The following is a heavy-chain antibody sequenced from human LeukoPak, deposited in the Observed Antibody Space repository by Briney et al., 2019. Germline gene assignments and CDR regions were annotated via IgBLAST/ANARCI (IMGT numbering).Heavy chain of an antibody. J-gene: IGHJ4*02. D-gene: IGHD6-19*01. Sequence: GGSLRLSCEASGFIFSSYEMNWVRQAPGKGLEWVSSISGSGDRTHDADSVKGRFTISRDNSKNTVYLQMNSLRADDTAVYYCAKERSSGWPFDYWGQGTLVTVSS. CDR1: GFIFSSYE. CDR2: ISGSGDRT. V-gene: IGHV3-23*01. CDR3: AKERSSGWPFDY.